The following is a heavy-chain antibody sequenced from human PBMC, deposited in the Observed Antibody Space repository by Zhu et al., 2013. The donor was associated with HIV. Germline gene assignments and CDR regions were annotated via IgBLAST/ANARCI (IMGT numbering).Heavy chain of an antibody. CDR3: ASSEGITGVEHGFDP. CDR2: IYYSGST. CDR1: GGSISSYY. Sequence: QVQLQESGPGLVKPSETLSLTCTVSGGSISSYYWSWIRQPPGKGLEWIGYIYYSGSTNYNPSLESRVTISVDTSKNQFSLKLSSVTAADTAVYYCASSEGITGVEHGFDPWGQGTLVTVSS. V-gene: IGHV4-59*01. D-gene: IGHD6-13*01. J-gene: IGHJ5*02.